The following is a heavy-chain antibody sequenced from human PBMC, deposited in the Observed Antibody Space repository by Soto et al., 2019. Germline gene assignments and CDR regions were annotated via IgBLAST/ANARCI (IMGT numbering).Heavy chain of an antibody. J-gene: IGHJ3*01. CDR1: GYTFTSYA. D-gene: IGHD3-22*01. Sequence: ASVKVSCKASGYTFTSYAMHWVRQAPGQRLEWMGWINAGNGNTKYSQKFQGRVTITRDTSASTAYMELSSLRSEGTAVYYCACSSSRYRGVSFDFWGQGKMVTVSS. CDR3: ACSSSRYRGVSFDF. V-gene: IGHV1-3*01. CDR2: INAGNGNT.